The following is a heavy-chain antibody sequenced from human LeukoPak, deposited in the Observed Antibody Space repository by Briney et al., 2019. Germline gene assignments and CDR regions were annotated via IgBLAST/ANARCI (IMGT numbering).Heavy chain of an antibody. CDR3: ARDQKGYYDSSGYSPSHYGMDV. Sequence: GGSLRLSCAASGFTFSSYSMNWVRQAPGKGLEWVSSISSSSSSYIYYADSVKGRFTISRDNAKNSLYLQMNSLRAEDTAVYYCARDQKGYYDSSGYSPSHYGMDVWGQGTTVTVSS. V-gene: IGHV3-21*01. D-gene: IGHD3-22*01. CDR1: GFTFSSYS. J-gene: IGHJ6*02. CDR2: ISSSSSSYI.